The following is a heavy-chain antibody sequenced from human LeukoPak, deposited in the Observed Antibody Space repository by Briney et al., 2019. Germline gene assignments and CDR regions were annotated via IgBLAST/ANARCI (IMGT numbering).Heavy chain of an antibody. CDR2: ISGSGGST. D-gene: IGHD6-19*01. CDR1: GFTFSSYA. Sequence: PGGSLRLSCAASGFTFSSYAMGWVRQAPGKGLEWVSAISGSGGSTYYADSVKGRFTISRDNSKNTLYLQMNSLRAEDTAVYCCARNKYSSGWRYNWFDPWGQGTLVTVSS. CDR3: ARNKYSSGWRYNWFDP. V-gene: IGHV3-23*01. J-gene: IGHJ5*02.